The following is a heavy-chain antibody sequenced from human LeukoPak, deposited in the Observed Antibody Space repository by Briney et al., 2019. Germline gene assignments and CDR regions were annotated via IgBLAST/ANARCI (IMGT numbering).Heavy chain of an antibody. CDR2: LISGGST. D-gene: IGHD3-22*01. V-gene: IGHV3-23*01. CDR1: GFTFSSYA. J-gene: IGHJ4*02. CDR3: AKGGYDSSGLFDY. Sequence: GMSLRLSCAASGFTFSSYAMSWVRQAPGKGLEWVSGLISGGSTYYADSVKGRFTISRDNSKNTLYLQMNSLRAEDTAVYYCAKGGYDSSGLFDYWGQGTLVTVSS.